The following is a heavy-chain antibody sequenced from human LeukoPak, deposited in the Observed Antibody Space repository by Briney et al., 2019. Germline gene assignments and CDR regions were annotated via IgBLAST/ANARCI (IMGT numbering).Heavy chain of an antibody. D-gene: IGHD3-10*01. V-gene: IGHV3-73*01. CDR2: IRSKANSYAT. J-gene: IGHJ4*02. Sequence: PGGSLKLSCAASGFTFSGSAMHWVRQASGKGLEWVGRIRSKANSYATAYAASVRGRFTTSRDDSKNTAYLQMNSLKTEDTAVYYCTSARMVRGVIITLAYWGQGTLVTVSS. CDR3: TSARMVRGVIITLAY. CDR1: GFTFSGSA.